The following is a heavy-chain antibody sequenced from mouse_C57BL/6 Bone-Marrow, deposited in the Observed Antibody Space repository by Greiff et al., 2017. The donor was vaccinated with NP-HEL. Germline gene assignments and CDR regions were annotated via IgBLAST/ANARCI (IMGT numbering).Heavy chain of an antibody. Sequence: VQLQQSGAELVRPGASVTLSCKASGYTFTDYEMHWVKQTPVHGLEWIGAIDPETGGTAYNQKFKGKAILTADKSSSTAYMELRSLTSEDSAVYYCTRSLYYGNSLTAMDYWGQGTSVTVSS. CDR2: IDPETGGT. J-gene: IGHJ4*01. D-gene: IGHD2-1*01. CDR1: GYTFTDYE. CDR3: TRSLYYGNSLTAMDY. V-gene: IGHV1-15*01.